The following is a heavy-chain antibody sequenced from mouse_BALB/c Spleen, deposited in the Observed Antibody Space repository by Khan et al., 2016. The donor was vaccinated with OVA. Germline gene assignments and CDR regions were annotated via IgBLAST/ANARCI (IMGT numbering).Heavy chain of an antibody. D-gene: IGHD3-3*01. V-gene: IGHV1-84*01. CDR1: GYSFTNYG. CDR3: ARGDSVKFDS. Sequence: QIQLVQSGTELLKPGTSVKLSCKASGYSFTNYGINWVRQRPEQGLEWIGWIFPGNGNIQYNEKFKDKATLTIDKSSSTAYMRLSRLTYEDSGVYFCARGDSVKFDSWGQGTILTVSS. CDR2: IFPGNGNI. J-gene: IGHJ2*01.